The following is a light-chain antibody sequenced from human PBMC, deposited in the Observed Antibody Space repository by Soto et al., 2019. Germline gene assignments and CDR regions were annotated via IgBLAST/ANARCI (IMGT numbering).Light chain of an antibody. CDR3: QQRSNWPTFT. Sequence: EIVFTQSPATLSLSPGERATLSCRASQTVSTYLAWYQQKPGQAPRLLIYDASNRATGIPARFSGSGSGTDFTLTISSLEPEDFALYYCQQRSNWPTFTFGPGTKVDIK. CDR2: DAS. J-gene: IGKJ3*01. V-gene: IGKV3-11*01. CDR1: QTVSTY.